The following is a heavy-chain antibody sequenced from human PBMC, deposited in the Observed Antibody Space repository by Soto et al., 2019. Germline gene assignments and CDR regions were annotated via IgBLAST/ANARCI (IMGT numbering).Heavy chain of an antibody. CDR3: AERIAAASTGYYYGMDV. CDR1: GGTFSSYA. Sequence: SVKVSCKASGGTFSSYAISWVRQAPGQGLEWMGGIIPIFGTANYAQKFQGRVTITADESTSTAYMELSSLRSEDTAVYYCAERIAAASTGYYYGMDVWGQGTTVTVSS. D-gene: IGHD6-13*01. V-gene: IGHV1-69*13. CDR2: IIPIFGTA. J-gene: IGHJ6*02.